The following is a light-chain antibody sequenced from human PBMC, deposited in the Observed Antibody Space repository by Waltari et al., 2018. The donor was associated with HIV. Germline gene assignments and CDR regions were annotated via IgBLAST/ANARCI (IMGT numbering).Light chain of an antibody. V-gene: IGLV1-40*01. CDR3: QSYDSSLSNWV. Sequence: QSVLTQPPSVSGAPGQRVTISCTGSRSNIGAGYDVHWYQPLPGTAPKLPIYCNSNRPSGVPDQFSGSKSGTSASLAITGLQPDDETDYYCQSYDSSLSNWVFGGGTKLTVL. CDR1: RSNIGAGYD. J-gene: IGLJ3*02. CDR2: CNS.